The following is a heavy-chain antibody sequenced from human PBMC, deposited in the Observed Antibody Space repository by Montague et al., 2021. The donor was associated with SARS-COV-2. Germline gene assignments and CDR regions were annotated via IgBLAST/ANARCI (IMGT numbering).Heavy chain of an antibody. V-gene: IGHV3-43*02. CDR3: AKDIVRDYYDSSGYYGGSVDY. CDR1: GFTFADYA. Sequence: SLRLSCAASGFTFADYAMHWVRQVPGKGLQWVSLINGDGGSTYYADSVKGRFTISRDNSKNSLYLQMNSLRTEDTTLYYCAKDIVRDYYDSSGYYGGSVDYWGQGTLVTVSS. CDR2: INGDGGST. J-gene: IGHJ4*02. D-gene: IGHD3-22*01.